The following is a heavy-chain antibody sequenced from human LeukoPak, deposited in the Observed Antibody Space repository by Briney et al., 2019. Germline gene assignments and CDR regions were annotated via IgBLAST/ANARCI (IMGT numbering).Heavy chain of an antibody. D-gene: IGHD3-10*02. Sequence: GVLRLSCAASGFTFSSYEMNWVRQAPGKGQEWVSYISSSGSTIYYADSVKGRFTISRDNAKNSLYLQMNSLRAEDTAVYYCAELGITMIGGVWGKGTTVTISS. V-gene: IGHV3-48*03. J-gene: IGHJ6*04. CDR3: AELGITMIGGV. CDR1: GFTFSSYE. CDR2: ISSSGSTI.